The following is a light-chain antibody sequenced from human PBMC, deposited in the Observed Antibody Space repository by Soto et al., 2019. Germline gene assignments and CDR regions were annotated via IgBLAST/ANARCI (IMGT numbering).Light chain of an antibody. CDR1: SSDVGAFNY. CDR2: DVS. CDR3: SSYTASSTLFDV. V-gene: IGLV2-14*03. J-gene: IGLJ1*01. Sequence: QSVLTQPASVSGSPGQAITISCSGTSSDVGAFNYVSWYQQHPGKDPKLMIYDVSNRPSGVSNRFSGSKSGSTASLTISGIQAADEADYYCSSYTASSTLFDVFGNGTKVTVL.